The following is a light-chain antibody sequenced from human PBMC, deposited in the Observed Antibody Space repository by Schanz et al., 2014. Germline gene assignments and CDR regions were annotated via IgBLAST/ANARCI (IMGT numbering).Light chain of an antibody. Sequence: EIVLTQSPDALSLSPGERATLSCRASQSVSNNYLAWYQQKPGQAPRLLIYGASNRATGIPDRFSGSGSGTDFTLTISRLEPEDFATYYCQKYNSAPRTFGQGTKVEIK. CDR2: GAS. CDR1: QSVSNNY. V-gene: IGKV3-20*01. J-gene: IGKJ1*01. CDR3: QKYNSAPRT.